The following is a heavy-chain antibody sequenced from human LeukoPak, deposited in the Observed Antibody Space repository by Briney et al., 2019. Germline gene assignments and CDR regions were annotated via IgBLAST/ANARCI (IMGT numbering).Heavy chain of an antibody. V-gene: IGHV4-4*02. CDR3: ATGPLALG. D-gene: IGHD6-19*01. CDR1: GDSIGNGYW. J-gene: IGHJ3*01. Sequence: SETLSLTRTVSGDSIGNGYWWTWVRQPPGEGLEWIGDIYHSGSTNYNPSLKSRLTISVDKSKNQFSLSLRSVTAADTAVYYCATGPLALGWGQGTMVTVSS. CDR2: IYHSGST.